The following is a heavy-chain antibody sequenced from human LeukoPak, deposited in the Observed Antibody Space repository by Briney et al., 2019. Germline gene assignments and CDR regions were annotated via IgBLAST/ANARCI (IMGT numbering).Heavy chain of an antibody. CDR2: IYHSGST. J-gene: IGHJ4*02. Sequence: SETLSLTCTVSGGSISSGGYSWSWIRQPPGKGLEWIGYIYHSGSTYYNPSLKSRVTISVDRSKNQFSLKLSSVTAADTAVYYCARHLDSSGYYYVEYWGQGTLVSVSS. D-gene: IGHD3-22*01. CDR1: GGSISSGGYS. V-gene: IGHV4-30-2*01. CDR3: ARHLDSSGYYYVEY.